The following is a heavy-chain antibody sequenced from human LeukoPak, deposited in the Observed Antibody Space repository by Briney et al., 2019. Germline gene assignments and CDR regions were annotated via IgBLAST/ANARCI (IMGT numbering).Heavy chain of an antibody. CDR3: ARGSHEYDGSARTLFDP. D-gene: IGHD3-10*01. J-gene: IGHJ5*02. CDR2: IYYSGST. CDR1: GGSISSGGYS. Sequence: PSETLSLTCAVSGGSISSGGYSWSWIRQPPGKGLEWIGYIYYSGSTYYNPSLKSRVTISVDTSKNQFSLKLSSVTAADTAVYYCARGSHEYDGSARTLFDPWGQGTLVTVSS. V-gene: IGHV4-30-4*07.